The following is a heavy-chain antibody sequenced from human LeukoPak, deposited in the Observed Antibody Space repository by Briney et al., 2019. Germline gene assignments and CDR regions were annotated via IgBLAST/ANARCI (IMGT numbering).Heavy chain of an antibody. J-gene: IGHJ3*02. V-gene: IGHV3-9*03. CDR2: ISWNSGSI. CDR1: GITFHDYA. CDR3: ARVRAVAGTWDAFDI. D-gene: IGHD6-19*01. Sequence: GGSLRLSCAASGITFHDYAMHWVRQAPGKGLESVSGISWNSGSIGYADSVKGRFTISRDNAKNSLYLQMNSLRAEDMALYYCARVRAVAGTWDAFDIWGQGTMVTVSS.